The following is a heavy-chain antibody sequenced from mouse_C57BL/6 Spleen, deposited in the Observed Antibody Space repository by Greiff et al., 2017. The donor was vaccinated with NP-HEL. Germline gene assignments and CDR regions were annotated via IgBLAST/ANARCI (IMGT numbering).Heavy chain of an antibody. D-gene: IGHD2-2*01. CDR1: GFTFSSYA. CDR2: ISDGGSYT. J-gene: IGHJ2*01. V-gene: IGHV5-4*01. CDR3: AREGKGYGYDDYFDY. Sequence: EVNVVESGGGLVKPGGSLKLSCAASGFTFSSYAMSWVRQTPEKRLEWVATISDGGSYTYYPDNVKGRFTISRDNAKNNLYLQMSHLKSEDTAMYYCAREGKGYGYDDYFDYWGQGTTLTVSS.